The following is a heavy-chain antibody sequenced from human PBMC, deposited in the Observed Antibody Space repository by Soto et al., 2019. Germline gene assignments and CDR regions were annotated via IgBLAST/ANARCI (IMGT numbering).Heavy chain of an antibody. V-gene: IGHV3-7*01. CDR3: ARGIASRDSY. D-gene: IGHD6-6*01. CDR2: INQDGSVR. CDR1: GFTLSDYW. J-gene: IGHJ4*02. Sequence: EVQLVESGGGLVQPGGSLRLSCAASGFTLSDYWMTWVRQAPGKGLEWVANINQDGSVRYYADSVKGRFTISADNAENSVFLQMNSLRGDDTAVYYCARGIASRDSYWGQGTLVTVSS.